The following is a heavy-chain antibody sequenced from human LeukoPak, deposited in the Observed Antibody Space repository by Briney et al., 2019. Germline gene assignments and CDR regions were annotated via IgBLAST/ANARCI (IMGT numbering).Heavy chain of an antibody. V-gene: IGHV3-53*01. Sequence: PGGSLRLSCAASGLTVSTNHMSWVRRAPGEGLEWVSVIYSGAGTNYADSVKGRFTISRDNSKNMLYLQMNSLRVEDTAMYYCTKSGPPDPYWGQGTMVTVSS. CDR2: IYSGAGT. J-gene: IGHJ3*01. CDR3: TKSGPPDPY. CDR1: GLTVSTNH.